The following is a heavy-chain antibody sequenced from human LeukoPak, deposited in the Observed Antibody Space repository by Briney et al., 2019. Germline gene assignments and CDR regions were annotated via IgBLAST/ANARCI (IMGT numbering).Heavy chain of an antibody. CDR2: ISSSSSYI. D-gene: IGHD1-1*01. V-gene: IGHV3-21*01. Sequence: GGSLRLSCAASGFTFSSYSMNWVRQAPGRGLEWVSSISSSSSYIYYADSVKGRFTISRDNAKNSLYLQMNSLRAEGTAVYYCAREHSYRGAFDYWGQGTLVTVSS. CDR1: GFTFSSYS. J-gene: IGHJ4*02. CDR3: AREHSYRGAFDY.